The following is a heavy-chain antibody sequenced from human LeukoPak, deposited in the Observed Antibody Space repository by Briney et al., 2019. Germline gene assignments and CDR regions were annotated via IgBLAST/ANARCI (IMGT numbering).Heavy chain of an antibody. CDR2: INPNSGGT. V-gene: IGHV1-2*02. CDR3: ARDGYHYGQFDH. Sequence: ASVKVSCKASGYTFTDYYVHWVRQAPGQGLEWMGWINPNSGGTNYAQKFRGRVTMTRDTSISTAYMELSSLISDDTAVYYCARDGYHYGQFDHWGQGALVTVSS. J-gene: IGHJ4*02. D-gene: IGHD5-12*01. CDR1: GYTFTDYY.